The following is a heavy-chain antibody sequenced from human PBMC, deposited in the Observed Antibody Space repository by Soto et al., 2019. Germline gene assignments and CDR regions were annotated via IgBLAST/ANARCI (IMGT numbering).Heavy chain of an antibody. CDR2: ISGSGGST. CDR3: AKDYKVGRYYDSSGYYFDY. V-gene: IGHV3-23*01. D-gene: IGHD3-22*01. J-gene: IGHJ4*02. Sequence: GGSLRLSCAASGFTFSSHEMNWVRQAPGKGLDWVSAISGSGGSTYYADSVKGRFTISRDNSKNTLYLQMNSLRAEDTAVYYCAKDYKVGRYYDSSGYYFDYWGQGTLVTVSS. CDR1: GFTFSSHE.